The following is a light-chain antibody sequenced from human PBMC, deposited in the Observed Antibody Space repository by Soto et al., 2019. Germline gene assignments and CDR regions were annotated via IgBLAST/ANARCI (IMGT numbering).Light chain of an antibody. Sequence: EIVLTQSPGTLSLSPGERATLSCRASQSVSSNYLAWYQQKPGQPPRLLIYAASSRATGIPDRFSGSGSGTDFTLTNSRLEPEDFAVYYCQQYDNSLYTFGQGTKLEIK. CDR1: QSVSSNY. CDR3: QQYDNSLYT. CDR2: AAS. J-gene: IGKJ2*01. V-gene: IGKV3-20*01.